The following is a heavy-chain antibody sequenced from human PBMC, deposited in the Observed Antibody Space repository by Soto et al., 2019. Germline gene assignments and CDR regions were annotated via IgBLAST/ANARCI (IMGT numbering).Heavy chain of an antibody. Sequence: GESLKISCAASGFTFSSYAMSWVRQAPGKGLEWVSAISGSGGSTYYADSVKGRFTISRDNSKNTLYLQMNSLRAEDTAVYYCAKAYYDFWSGYYNFDYWGQGTLVTVSS. D-gene: IGHD3-3*01. CDR3: AKAYYDFWSGYYNFDY. CDR1: GFTFSSYA. CDR2: ISGSGGST. V-gene: IGHV3-23*01. J-gene: IGHJ4*02.